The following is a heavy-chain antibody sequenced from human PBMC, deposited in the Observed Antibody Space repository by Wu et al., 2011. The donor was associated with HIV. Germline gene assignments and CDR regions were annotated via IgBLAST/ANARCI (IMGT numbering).Heavy chain of an antibody. J-gene: IGHJ4*02. D-gene: IGHD6-13*01. CDR2: ISAYSGNT. V-gene: IGHV1-8*03. Sequence: QVQLFQSGAEVRKPGASVKVSCKAFGYTFTGHYIHWVRQAPGQGLEWMGWISAYSGNTGYAQNFQGRITITRNTSMSTAYMELSSLRFEDTAVYFCARRVAASGTTLGHWGQGTLVTVSS. CDR1: GYTFTGHY. CDR3: ARRVAASGTTLGH.